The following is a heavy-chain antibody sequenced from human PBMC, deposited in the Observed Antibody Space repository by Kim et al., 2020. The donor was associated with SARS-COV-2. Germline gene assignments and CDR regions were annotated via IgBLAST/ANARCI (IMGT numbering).Heavy chain of an antibody. Sequence: GGSLRLSCAASGFIFSGSGMHWVRQAPGKGLEWLAVISFDGSDEYYADSVKGRFSISRDNSKNTLYLQMNSLRAEDTAVYYCAKDPRDGYNPDYYFDYWGQGTLVTVSS. CDR3: AKDPRDGYNPDYYFDY. D-gene: IGHD5-12*01. J-gene: IGHJ4*02. V-gene: IGHV3-30*18. CDR1: GFIFSGSG. CDR2: ISFDGSDE.